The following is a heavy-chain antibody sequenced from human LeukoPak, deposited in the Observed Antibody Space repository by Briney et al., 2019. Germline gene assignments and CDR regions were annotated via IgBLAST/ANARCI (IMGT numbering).Heavy chain of an antibody. CDR3: AKSFYNDMTPIDY. CDR1: GFTFDDYA. CDR2: ISWNSGSI. D-gene: IGHD3-9*01. J-gene: IGHJ4*02. V-gene: IGHV3-9*01. Sequence: HSGGSLRLSCAASGFTFDDYAMHWVRQAPGKGLEWVSGISWNSGSIGYADSVKGRFTISRDNAKNSLYLQMNSLRAEDTALYYCAKSFYNDMTPIDYWGQGTLVTVFS.